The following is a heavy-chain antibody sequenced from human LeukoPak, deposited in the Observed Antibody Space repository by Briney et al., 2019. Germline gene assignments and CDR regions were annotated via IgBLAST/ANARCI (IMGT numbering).Heavy chain of an antibody. D-gene: IGHD6-13*01. Sequence: SETVTLTCAVYGGSFSDYYWSWIRQPPGKGLEWIGEINHSGSTNYNPSLKSRVTLSVDTSKNHISLKVNSVTAADTAVYYCARVGPDSSSWHLWARETVLTVSS. CDR3: ARVGPDSSSWHL. CDR2: INHSGST. V-gene: IGHV4-34*01. J-gene: IGHJ5*02. CDR1: GGSFSDYY.